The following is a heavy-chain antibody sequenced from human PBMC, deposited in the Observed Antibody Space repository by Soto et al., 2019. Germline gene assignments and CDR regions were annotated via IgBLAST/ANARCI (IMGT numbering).Heavy chain of an antibody. J-gene: IGHJ4*02. CDR2: ISSSSSTI. D-gene: IGHD5-12*01. CDR1: GFTFSSYS. Sequence: GGSLRLSCAASGFTFSSYSMNWVRQAPGKGLEWVSYISSSSSTIYYADSVKGRFTISRDNAKNSLYLQMNSLRAEDTAVYYCAVYSGYDPFDYWGQGTLVTVSS. V-gene: IGHV3-48*01. CDR3: AVYSGYDPFDY.